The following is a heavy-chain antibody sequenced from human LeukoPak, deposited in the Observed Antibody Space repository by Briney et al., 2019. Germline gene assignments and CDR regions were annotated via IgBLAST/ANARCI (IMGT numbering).Heavy chain of an antibody. CDR1: GGSISSGDYY. J-gene: IGHJ4*02. V-gene: IGHV4-30-4*01. CDR2: IYYSGST. Sequence: KTSETLSLTCTVSGGSISSGDYYWSWIRQPPGKGLEWIGYIYYSGSTYYNPSLKSRVTISVDTSKNQFSLKLSSVTAADTAVYYCARERTYYYDSSGYLDYWGQGTLVTVSS. CDR3: ARERTYYYDSSGYLDY. D-gene: IGHD3-22*01.